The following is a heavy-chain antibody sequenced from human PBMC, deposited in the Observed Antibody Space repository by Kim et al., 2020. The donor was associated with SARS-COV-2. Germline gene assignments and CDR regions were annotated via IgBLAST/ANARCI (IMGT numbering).Heavy chain of an antibody. D-gene: IGHD1-26*01. CDR1: GFMISDNY. V-gene: IGHV3-53*01. J-gene: IGHJ4*02. CDR3: ARVVLNWEWELGF. CDR2: IYSDDST. Sequence: GGSLRLSCAASGFMISDNYMSWVRQTPERGLEWVSAIYSDDSTYYTDSVKGRFTTSRDTSKNTGYLQMNSLRAEDTAVYYCARVVLNWEWELGFWGQGTLVTVSS.